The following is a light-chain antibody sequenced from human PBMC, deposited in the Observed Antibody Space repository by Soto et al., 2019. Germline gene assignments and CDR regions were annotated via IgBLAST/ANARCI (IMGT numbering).Light chain of an antibody. CDR2: GAS. V-gene: IGKV3-15*01. CDR3: QPYNNWPLT. CDR1: QSVNTN. Sequence: EIVMTQSPATLSVSPGERATLSCRASQSVNTNLAWYQQKPGQAPRLLIYGASTRATGIPARFSGSRSGAEFTLTINSLQSEDFAVYYCQPYNNWPLTFGGGTKVDIK. J-gene: IGKJ4*01.